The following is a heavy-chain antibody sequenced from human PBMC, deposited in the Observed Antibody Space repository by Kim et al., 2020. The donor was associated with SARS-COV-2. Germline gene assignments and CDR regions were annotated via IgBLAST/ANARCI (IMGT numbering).Heavy chain of an antibody. V-gene: IGHV4-30-2*03. D-gene: IGHD6-13*01. Sequence: NPSLKSRVTISVETSKSGFSLKLSSVQAADTAVYCCARLIRIAAAGTSDYWGQGTLVTVSS. J-gene: IGHJ4*02. CDR3: ARLIRIAAAGTSDY.